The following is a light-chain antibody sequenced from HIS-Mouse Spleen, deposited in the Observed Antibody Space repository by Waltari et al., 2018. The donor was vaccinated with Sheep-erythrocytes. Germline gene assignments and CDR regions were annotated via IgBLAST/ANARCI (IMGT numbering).Light chain of an antibody. CDR3: QQYYSTLT. Sequence: DIVMTQSPDSLAVSLGERATINCKSSQSVLYSSNNKNYLAWYQQKPGQPPKLLIYWASTRESGVPDRVSGSGSGTDFTLTISSLQAEDVAVYYCQQYYSTLTFGGGTK. CDR2: WAS. CDR1: QSVLYSSNNKNY. V-gene: IGKV4-1*01. J-gene: IGKJ4*01.